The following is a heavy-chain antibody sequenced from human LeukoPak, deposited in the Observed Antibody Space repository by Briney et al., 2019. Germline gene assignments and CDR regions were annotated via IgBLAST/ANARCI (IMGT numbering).Heavy chain of an antibody. CDR1: GFTFSWFA. J-gene: IGHJ6*03. V-gene: IGHV3-23*01. Sequence: GGSLRLSCEASGFTFSWFAMTWVRQDPGKGREWVSTISGSGGSTYYADSVKGRFTISRDNSKNTLYLQMNSLRAEDTAIYRCAKNEWLSRAVYYMDVWGKGTTVTVSS. CDR2: ISGSGGST. CDR3: AKNEWLSRAVYYMDV. D-gene: IGHD3-3*01.